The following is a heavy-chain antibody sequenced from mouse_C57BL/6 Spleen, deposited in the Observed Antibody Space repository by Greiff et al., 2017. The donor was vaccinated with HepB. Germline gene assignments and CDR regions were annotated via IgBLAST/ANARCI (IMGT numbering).Heavy chain of an antibody. J-gene: IGHJ1*03. CDR1: GFNIKDYY. CDR2: IDPEDGET. D-gene: IGHD1-1*01. V-gene: IGHV14-2*01. Sequence: EVQGVESGAELVKPGASVKLSCTASGFNIKDYYMHWVKQRTEQGLEWIGRIDPEDGETKYAPKFQGKATITADTSSNTAYLQLSSLTSEDTAVYYCARGGVTTVVSDWYFDVWGTGTTVTVSS. CDR3: ARGGVTTVVSDWYFDV.